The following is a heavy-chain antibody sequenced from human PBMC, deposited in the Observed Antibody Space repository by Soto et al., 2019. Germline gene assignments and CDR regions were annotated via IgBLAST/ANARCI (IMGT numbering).Heavy chain of an antibody. J-gene: IGHJ4*02. Sequence: QVQLVESGGGVVQPGRSLRLSCAASGFTFSSYGMHWVRQAPGKGLEWVAVISYDGSNKYYADSVKGRFTISRDNSKRTLYLQMNSLRAEDTAVYYCAKEHPGEQLVGGTFDYWGQGTLVTVSS. CDR1: GFTFSSYG. CDR2: ISYDGSNK. D-gene: IGHD6-6*01. CDR3: AKEHPGEQLVGGTFDY. V-gene: IGHV3-30*18.